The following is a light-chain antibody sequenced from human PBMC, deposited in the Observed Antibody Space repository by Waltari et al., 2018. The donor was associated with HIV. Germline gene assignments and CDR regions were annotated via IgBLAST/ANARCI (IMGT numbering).Light chain of an antibody. Sequence: DIQMTQSPSYLSASVGDRFTITCRESQNIDRYLNLYQQKPGKAHELLIHTSSSLQGGVPSRFSGSGSGTEFTLTISSLQPEDLATYYCQQGYNTPPWTFAPGTKVEFK. CDR2: TSS. V-gene: IGKV1-39*01. CDR1: QNIDRY. J-gene: IGKJ1*01. CDR3: QQGYNTPPWT.